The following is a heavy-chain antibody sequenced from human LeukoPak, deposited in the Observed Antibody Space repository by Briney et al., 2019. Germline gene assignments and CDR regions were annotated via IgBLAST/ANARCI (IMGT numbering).Heavy chain of an antibody. CDR2: IYYSVST. CDR1: GGSISNYY. D-gene: IGHD4-11*01. Sequence: SETLSLTCTVSGGSISNYYWTWIRQPPGKGLEWIGYIYYSVSTNYNPSPKSRGTISVETSKNQFSLKLSSVTAADTAMYYCARASDRLQPPDYWGQGTLVTVSS. CDR3: ARASDRLQPPDY. V-gene: IGHV4-59*01. J-gene: IGHJ4*02.